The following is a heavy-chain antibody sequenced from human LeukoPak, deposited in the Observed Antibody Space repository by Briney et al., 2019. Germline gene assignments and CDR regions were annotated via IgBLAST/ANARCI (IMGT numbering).Heavy chain of an antibody. V-gene: IGHV3-23*01. J-gene: IGHJ4*02. CDR1: GFTFSSYA. D-gene: IGHD1-26*01. CDR2: ISGSGGST. CDR3: AKDPVGATDRPNPDY. Sequence: GGSLRLSCAASGFTFSSYAMSWVRQAPGKGLEWVSAISGSGGSTYYADSVKGRFTISRDNSKNTLYLQMNSLRAEGTAVYYCAKDPVGATDRPNPDYWGQGTLVTVSS.